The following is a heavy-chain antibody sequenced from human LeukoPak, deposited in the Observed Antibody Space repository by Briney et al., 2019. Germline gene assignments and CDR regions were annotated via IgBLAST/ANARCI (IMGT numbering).Heavy chain of an antibody. Sequence: SETLSLTCTVSGGSISNYYWNWIRQPQGKGLEWVGHISYSGGTKYNPSLQSRVTISIDTSKNQFSLNLSSVTAADTAVYYCARRVIMSAAGVPDTWLDPWGQGILVTVSS. CDR2: ISYSGGT. J-gene: IGHJ5*02. CDR1: GGSISNYY. V-gene: IGHV4-59*08. CDR3: ARRVIMSAAGVPDTWLDP. D-gene: IGHD2-8*01.